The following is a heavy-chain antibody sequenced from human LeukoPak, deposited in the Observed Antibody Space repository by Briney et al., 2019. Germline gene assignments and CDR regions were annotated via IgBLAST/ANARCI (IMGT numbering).Heavy chain of an antibody. J-gene: IGHJ4*02. Sequence: SQTLSLTCAISGDSVSSNSAAWNWIRQSPSRGLEWLGRTYYRSKWYNDYAVSVKSRITINPDTSKNQFSLQLNSVTPEDTAVYYCARGGPRYYDSSGYYPTGGYYFDYWGQGTLVTVSS. CDR2: TYYRSKWYN. CDR3: ARGGPRYYDSSGYYPTGGYYFDY. D-gene: IGHD3-22*01. CDR1: GDSVSSNSAA. V-gene: IGHV6-1*01.